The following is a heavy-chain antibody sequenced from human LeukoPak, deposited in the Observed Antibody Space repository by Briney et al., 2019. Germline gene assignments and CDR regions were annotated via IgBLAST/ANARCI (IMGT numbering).Heavy chain of an antibody. J-gene: IGHJ6*02. Sequence: PGGSLRLSCAASGFTFSSCWMHWVRQAPGKGLVWVARINSDGSSTSYADSVKGRFTISRDNAKNSLFLQMNSLRAEDTAVYYCARDRRPYYDSSGYYPHGMDVWGQGTTVTVSS. D-gene: IGHD3-22*01. V-gene: IGHV3-74*01. CDR2: INSDGSST. CDR3: ARDRRPYYDSSGYYPHGMDV. CDR1: GFTFSSCW.